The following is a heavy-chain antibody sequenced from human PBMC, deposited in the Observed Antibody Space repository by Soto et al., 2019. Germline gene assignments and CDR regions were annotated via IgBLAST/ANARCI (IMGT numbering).Heavy chain of an antibody. Sequence: ASVKVSCKASGCTFTSYGISWVRQAPGQGLEWMGWFSAYTGNTNYAQKLQGRVSMTADTSTSTAYMELRSLGSDDTAAYYCARDHCSGGSCLDYWGQGTLVTSPQ. V-gene: IGHV1-18*04. CDR1: GCTFTSYG. CDR3: ARDHCSGGSCLDY. D-gene: IGHD2-15*01. J-gene: IGHJ4*02. CDR2: FSAYTGNT.